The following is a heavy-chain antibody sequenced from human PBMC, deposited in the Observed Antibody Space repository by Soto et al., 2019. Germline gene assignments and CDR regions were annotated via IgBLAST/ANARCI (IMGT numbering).Heavy chain of an antibody. Sequence: PGGSLSLSCAASGFTFSSYSMNWVRQAPGKGLEWVSSISSSSIYIYYADSVKGRFTISRDNAKNSLDLQMNSLRAEDTAVYYCARDLTTVTTALDYWGQGTLVTVS. CDR3: ARDLTTVTTALDY. D-gene: IGHD4-17*01. CDR2: ISSSSIYI. V-gene: IGHV3-21*01. CDR1: GFTFSSYS. J-gene: IGHJ4*02.